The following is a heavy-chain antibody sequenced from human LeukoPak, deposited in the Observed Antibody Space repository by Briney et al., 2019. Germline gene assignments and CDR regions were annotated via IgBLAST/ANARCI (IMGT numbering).Heavy chain of an antibody. CDR2: IYPGDSNT. V-gene: IGHV5-51*01. CDR3: ARPDDYGGKPAAFDI. CDR1: GYTFITYW. J-gene: IGHJ3*02. D-gene: IGHD4-23*01. Sequence: GESLKISCKGSGYTFITYWIGWVRQMPGKGLEWMGIIYPGDSNTRYSPSFQGQVTISADKSISTAYLAWSSLKASDTAMYYCARPDDYGGKPAAFDIWGQGTMVTVSS.